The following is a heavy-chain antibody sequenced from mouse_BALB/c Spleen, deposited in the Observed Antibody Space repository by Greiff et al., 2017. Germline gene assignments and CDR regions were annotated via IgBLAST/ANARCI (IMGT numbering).Heavy chain of an antibody. CDR3: ARDGNYGAMDY. Sequence: EVQRVESGGGLVQPGGSLKLSCAASGFTFSSYGMSWVRQTPDKRLELVATINSNGGSTYYPDSVKGRFTISRDNAKTTLYLQMSSLKSEDTAMYYCARDGNYGAMDYWGQGTAVTVSS. D-gene: IGHD2-1*01. V-gene: IGHV5-6-3*01. CDR2: INSNGGST. CDR1: GFTFSSYG. J-gene: IGHJ4*01.